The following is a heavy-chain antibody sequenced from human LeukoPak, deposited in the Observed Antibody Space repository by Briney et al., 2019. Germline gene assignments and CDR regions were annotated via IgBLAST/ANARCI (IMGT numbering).Heavy chain of an antibody. V-gene: IGHV1-69*13. D-gene: IGHD2-15*01. CDR1: GGTFSSYA. Sequence: SVKVSCKASGGTFSSYAISWVRQAPGQGLEWMGGIIPIFGTANYAQKFQGRVTITADESTSTAYMELSSLRSEDTAVYYCARDPGYCSGGSCYSYYFDYWGQGTLVTVSS. J-gene: IGHJ4*02. CDR2: IIPIFGTA. CDR3: ARDPGYCSGGSCYSYYFDY.